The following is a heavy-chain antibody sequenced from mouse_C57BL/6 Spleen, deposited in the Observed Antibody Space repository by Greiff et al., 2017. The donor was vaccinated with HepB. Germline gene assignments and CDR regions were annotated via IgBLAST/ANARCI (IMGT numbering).Heavy chain of an antibody. CDR1: GYTFTSYW. V-gene: IGHV1-69*01. CDR2: IDPSDSYT. J-gene: IGHJ4*01. Sequence: QVQLQQPGAELVMPGASVKLSCKASGYTFTSYWMHWVKQRPGQGLEWIGEIDPSDSYTNYNQKFKGKSTLTVDKSSSTDYMQLSSLTSEDSAVYYCARSAIYYDYDESHYYAMDYWGQGTSVTVSS. CDR3: ARSAIYYDYDESHYYAMDY. D-gene: IGHD2-4*01.